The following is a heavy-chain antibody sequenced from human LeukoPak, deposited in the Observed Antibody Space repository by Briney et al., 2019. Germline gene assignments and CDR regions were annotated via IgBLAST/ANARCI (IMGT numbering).Heavy chain of an antibody. CDR1: GGTVISYP. Sequence: ASVKVSCKATGGTVISYPISWVRPAPRQGLEWMGGIIPIFGTANYAQKFQGRVTITADESTSTAYMELSSLRSEDTALYYCASNRLITMVRRVLPQIYLYYGMDAWAQGTTVTVSS. CDR2: IIPIFGTA. V-gene: IGHV1-69*13. J-gene: IGHJ6*01. D-gene: IGHD3-10*01. CDR3: ASNRLITMVRRVLPQIYLYYGMDA.